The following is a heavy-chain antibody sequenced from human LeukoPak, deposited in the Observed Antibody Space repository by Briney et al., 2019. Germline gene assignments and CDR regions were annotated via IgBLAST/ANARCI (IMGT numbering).Heavy chain of an antibody. Sequence: ASVKVSCKASGYTFTGYYMHWVRQAPGQGLEWMGWINPNSGGTNYAQKFQGRVTMTRDTSISTAYMELSRLRSDDTAVYYCARDEISYGSGLEYYYYYGMDVWGQGTTVTVSS. CDR1: GYTFTGYY. J-gene: IGHJ6*02. V-gene: IGHV1-2*02. CDR3: ARDEISYGSGLEYYYYYGMDV. CDR2: INPNSGGT. D-gene: IGHD6-19*01.